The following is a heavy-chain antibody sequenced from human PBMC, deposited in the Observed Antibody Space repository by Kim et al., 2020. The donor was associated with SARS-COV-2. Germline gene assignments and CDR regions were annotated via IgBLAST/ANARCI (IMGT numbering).Heavy chain of an antibody. J-gene: IGHJ2*01. CDR3: ANHLLVPSVTFSWYFEF. V-gene: IGHV3-23*05. D-gene: IGHD3-16*01. CDR2: IFGSVLGT. Sequence: GGSLRLSCAASGFTFRNSAMSWVRQAPGKGLEWVPGIFGSVLGTYYAAPVKGRFTISRHNSKKILLLNMTNLRAEDTAVYYCANHLLVPSVTFSWYFEFWGRGTLVAVSS. CDR1: GFTFRNSA.